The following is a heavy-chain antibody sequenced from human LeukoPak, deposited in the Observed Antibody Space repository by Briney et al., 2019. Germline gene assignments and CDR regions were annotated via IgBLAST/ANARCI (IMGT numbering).Heavy chain of an antibody. D-gene: IGHD3-22*01. Sequence: GGSLRLSCAASGFTFSIYSMNWVRQPPGKGLEWVSGISGTGDTTSYADSVKGRFTISRDNSKNTLFLQMNSLRAEDTAIYYCAKASAFYFDTSGYPIPHYYDFWGQGTLVTVSA. CDR1: GFTFSIYS. J-gene: IGHJ4*02. CDR3: AKASAFYFDTSGYPIPHYYDF. CDR2: ISGTGDTT. V-gene: IGHV3-23*01.